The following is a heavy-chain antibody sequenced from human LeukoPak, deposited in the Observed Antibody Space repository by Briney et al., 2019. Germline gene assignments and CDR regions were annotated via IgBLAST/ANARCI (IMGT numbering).Heavy chain of an antibody. CDR3: ARAPSSYESGNGYPNLGWLDP. CDR1: GYPIGLDYY. CDR2: FHRGRI. D-gene: IGHD5-24*01. Sequence: AETLSLTCKVSGYPIGLDYYWVWIRQAPGRGLQWIGGFHRGRIQYNSALKSRVTISIDSSKNQFSMRMWPVTAADTAFYFCARAPSSYESGNGYPNLGWLDPWGQGALVTVSS. J-gene: IGHJ5*02. V-gene: IGHV4-38-2*02.